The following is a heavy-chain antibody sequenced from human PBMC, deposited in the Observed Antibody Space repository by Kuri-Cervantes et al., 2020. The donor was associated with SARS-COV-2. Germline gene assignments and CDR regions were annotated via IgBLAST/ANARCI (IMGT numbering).Heavy chain of an antibody. V-gene: IGHV3-9*01. Sequence: GGSLRLSCAASGFTFSSYDMHWVRQAPGKGLEWVSGISWNSGSIGYADSVKGRFTISRDNAKNSLYLQMNSLRAEDTALYYCAKLAAAGTGPSYWGQGTLVTVSS. CDR1: GFTFSSYD. CDR2: ISWNSGSI. D-gene: IGHD6-13*01. CDR3: AKLAAAGTGPSY. J-gene: IGHJ4*02.